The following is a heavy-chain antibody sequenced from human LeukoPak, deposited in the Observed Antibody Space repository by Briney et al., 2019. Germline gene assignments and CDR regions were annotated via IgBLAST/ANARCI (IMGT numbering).Heavy chain of an antibody. CDR1: GFIFSDYN. V-gene: IGHV3-21*01. CDR3: ARDPYSGSYGDYYYYYMDV. Sequence: GGSLRLSCAASGFIFSDYNMNWVRQAPGKGLEWVSSISSSTSYIYYADSVKGRFTISRDNAKNSLYLRMNSLRDEDTAVYYCARDPYSGSYGDYYYYYMDVWGKGTTVTISS. CDR2: ISSSTSYI. D-gene: IGHD1-26*01. J-gene: IGHJ6*03.